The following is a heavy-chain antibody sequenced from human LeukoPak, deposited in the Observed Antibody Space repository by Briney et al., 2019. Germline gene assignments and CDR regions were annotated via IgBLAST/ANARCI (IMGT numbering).Heavy chain of an antibody. J-gene: IGHJ4*02. V-gene: IGHV3-74*01. Sequence: GGSLRLSCVASGFTFSKNWMHWVRQAPGKGLVWVSRIQGDGSNTNYADSVKGRFSISRDNTKNTVYLQMTSLWAEDTGIYYCSRGTSAGGPISPFDFWGQGTVVTVSS. CDR3: SRGTSAGGPISPFDF. D-gene: IGHD6-13*01. CDR1: GFTFSKNW. CDR2: IQGDGSNT.